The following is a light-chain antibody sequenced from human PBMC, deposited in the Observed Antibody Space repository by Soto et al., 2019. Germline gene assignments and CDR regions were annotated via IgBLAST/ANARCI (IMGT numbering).Light chain of an antibody. CDR2: GAS. CDR1: QSVSTRY. J-gene: IGKJ2*01. CDR3: HQFGSSPPAFT. Sequence: ESMLTQSQGTLSLSPGERATLSCRASQSVSTRYLARYQQKPGQAPRLLIYGASIRATGIPDRFGGSGSGTDFTLTISRLEPEDFAVYYCHQFGSSPPAFTFGQGTKLEI. V-gene: IGKV3-20*01.